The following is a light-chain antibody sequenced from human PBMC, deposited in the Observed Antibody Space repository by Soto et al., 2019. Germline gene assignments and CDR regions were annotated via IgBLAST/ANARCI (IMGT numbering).Light chain of an antibody. CDR2: DAS. CDR1: ESVSRY. J-gene: IGKJ4*01. Sequence: EIVLTQSPATLSLSPGNRATLSCRASESVSRYLAWYQQKPGQAPRLLIYDASNRATGIPARFSGSRSGTDFTLTITSLEPEDFAVYYCQQRSNWPSTCGGGTKVEIK. CDR3: QQRSNWPST. V-gene: IGKV3-11*01.